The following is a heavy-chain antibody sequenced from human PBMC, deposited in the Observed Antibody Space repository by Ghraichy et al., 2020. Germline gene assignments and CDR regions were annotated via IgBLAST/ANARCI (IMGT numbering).Heavy chain of an antibody. J-gene: IGHJ3*01. CDR2: ISGTSGLT. D-gene: IGHD5-24*01. V-gene: IGHV3-23*01. CDR3: AKDHYATPGARAMAGNDAFDL. CDR1: GFTFSDYA. Sequence: GGSLRLSCAASGFTFSDYAMSWVRQAPGKGLEWVSIISGTSGLTYYADSVKGRFTISRDNSKNTLYLQMNSLRAEDTASYYCAKDHYATPGARAMAGNDAFDLWGQGTEVTVSS.